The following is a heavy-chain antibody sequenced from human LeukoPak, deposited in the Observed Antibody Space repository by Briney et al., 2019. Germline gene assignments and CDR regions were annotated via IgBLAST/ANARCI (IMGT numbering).Heavy chain of an antibody. J-gene: IGHJ6*04. D-gene: IGHD3-10*01. Sequence: GGSLRLSCAASGFTFSSYGKHWVRLAPGKGLEWVAVIWYDGSNKYYADSVKGRFTISRDNSKNTLYLQMNSLRAEDTAVYYCARGDGGLWFGGLFGYYYGMDVWGKGTTVTVSS. CDR1: GFTFSSYG. CDR3: ARGDGGLWFGGLFGYYYGMDV. V-gene: IGHV3-33*01. CDR2: IWYDGSNK.